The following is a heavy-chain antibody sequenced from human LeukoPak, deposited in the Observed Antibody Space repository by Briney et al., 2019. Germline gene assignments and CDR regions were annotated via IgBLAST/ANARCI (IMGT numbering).Heavy chain of an antibody. J-gene: IGHJ5*02. V-gene: IGHV3-9*01. D-gene: IGHD3-10*01. CDR3: AKAHLAMVRGVVSWFDP. Sequence: GGSLRLSCAASGFTFSSYSMNWVRQAPGKGLEWVSGISWNSGSIGYADSVKGRFTISRDNAKNSLYLQMNSLRAEDTALYYCAKAHLAMVRGVVSWFDPWGQGTLVTVSS. CDR2: ISWNSGSI. CDR1: GFTFSSYS.